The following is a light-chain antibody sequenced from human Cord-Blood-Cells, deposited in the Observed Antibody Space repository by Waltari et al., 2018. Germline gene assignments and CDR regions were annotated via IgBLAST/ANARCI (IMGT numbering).Light chain of an antibody. J-gene: IGLJ3*02. CDR2: RNN. Sequence: QSVLTQPPSASGTPGPRVTISCSGSSSNIGSTYVSWYQQLPGTAPKLLIYRNNQRPSGVPDRFSGSKSGTSASLAISGLRSEDEADYYCAAWDDSLSVWVFGGGTKLTVL. V-gene: IGLV1-47*01. CDR3: AAWDDSLSVWV. CDR1: SSNIGSTY.